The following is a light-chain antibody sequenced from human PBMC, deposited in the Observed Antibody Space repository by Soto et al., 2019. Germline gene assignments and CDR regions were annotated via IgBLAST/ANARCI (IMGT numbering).Light chain of an antibody. CDR2: GAS. CDR3: QQYGSSPFT. CDR1: QSVSSSY. V-gene: IGKV3-20*01. Sequence: EIVLTQSPGTLSLSPGERATLSCRASQSVSSSYLAWYQQKPGQAPRLLIYGASSRATGIPDRFSGSGSGTDFGLTISRLEPEDFAVYYCQQYGSSPFTFGPGTKVDIK. J-gene: IGKJ3*01.